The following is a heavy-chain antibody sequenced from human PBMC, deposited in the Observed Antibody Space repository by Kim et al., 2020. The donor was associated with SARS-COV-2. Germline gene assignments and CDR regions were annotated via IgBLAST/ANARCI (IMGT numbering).Heavy chain of an antibody. CDR3: AREGVFGVVIIGAFDI. CDR2: IYYSGST. Sequence: SETLSLTCTVSGGSISSGDYYWSWIRQPPGKGLEWIGYIYYSGSTYYNPSLKSRVTISVDTSKNQFSLKLSSVTAADTAVYYCAREGVFGVVIIGAFDIWGQGTMVTVSS. V-gene: IGHV4-30-4*01. D-gene: IGHD3-3*01. CDR1: GGSISSGDYY. J-gene: IGHJ3*02.